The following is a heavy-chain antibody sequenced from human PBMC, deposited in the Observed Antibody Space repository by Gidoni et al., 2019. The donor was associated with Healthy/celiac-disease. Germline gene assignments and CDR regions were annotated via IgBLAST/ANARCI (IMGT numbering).Heavy chain of an antibody. D-gene: IGHD6-13*01. J-gene: IGHJ6*02. CDR2: ISGSGGSR. CDR3: AKEVAAAGTATYGMDV. V-gene: IGHV3-23*01. Sequence: EVQLLESGGGLVQPGGSLRLSCAPSGFTFSSYAMSWVRQAPGKGLEWVSAISGSGGSRYYADSVKGRFTISRDNSKNTLYLQMNSLRAEDTAVYYCAKEVAAAGTATYGMDVWGQGTTVTVSS. CDR1: GFTFSSYA.